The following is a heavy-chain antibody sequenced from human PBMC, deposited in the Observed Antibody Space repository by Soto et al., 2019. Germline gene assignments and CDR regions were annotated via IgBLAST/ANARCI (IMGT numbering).Heavy chain of an antibody. V-gene: IGHV4-4*02. CDR2: IFHDGNT. J-gene: IGHJ4*02. CDR3: ARGKLYDYVWGSYRYHFDY. CDR1: GASIGSGGW. Sequence: SETLSLTCAVSGASIGSGGWGSWVRQPPGKGLEWIAEIFHDGNTNYNPSLKSRVTISVDTSKNQFSLKLSSVTAADTAVYYCARGKLYDYVWGSYRYHFDYWGQGTVVAVSS. D-gene: IGHD3-16*02.